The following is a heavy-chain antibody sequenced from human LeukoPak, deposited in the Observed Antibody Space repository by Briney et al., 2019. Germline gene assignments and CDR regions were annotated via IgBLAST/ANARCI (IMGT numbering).Heavy chain of an antibody. CDR2: IYTSGST. D-gene: IGHD5-24*01. J-gene: IGHJ3*02. V-gene: IGHV4-4*07. CDR1: GGSISSYY. Sequence: PSETLSLTCTVSGGSISSYYWSWIRQPAGKGLEWIGRIYTSGSTNYNPSPKSRVTMSVDTSKNQFSLKLSSVTAADTAVYYCARGPFRRWLLPSDAFDIWGQGTMVTVSS. CDR3: ARGPFRRWLLPSDAFDI.